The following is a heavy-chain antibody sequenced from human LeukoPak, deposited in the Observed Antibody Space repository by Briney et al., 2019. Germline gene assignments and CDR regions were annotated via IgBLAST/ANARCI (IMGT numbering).Heavy chain of an antibody. D-gene: IGHD3-22*01. CDR2: IYYSGST. Sequence: SSETLSLTCTVSGGSISSSSSYWGWIRQPPGKGLEWIGSIYYSGSTYYNPSLKSRVTMSVDTSKNQFSLKLSSVTAADTAVYYCARDTYYYDSSGYWADYWGQGTLVTVSS. CDR1: GGSISSSSSY. J-gene: IGHJ4*02. V-gene: IGHV4-39*07. CDR3: ARDTYYYDSSGYWADY.